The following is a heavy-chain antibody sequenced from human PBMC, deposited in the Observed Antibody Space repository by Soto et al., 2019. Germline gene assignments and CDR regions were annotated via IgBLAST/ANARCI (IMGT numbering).Heavy chain of an antibody. V-gene: IGHV5-51*01. J-gene: IGHJ6*03. CDR3: ARHRHCSSTGCYYYYMDV. D-gene: IGHD2-2*01. CDR2: IYPGDSDT. Sequence: GESLKISCKGSGYSFTSYWIGWVRQMPGKGLEWMGIIYPGDSDTRYSPSFQGQVTISADKSISTAYLQWSSLKASDTAMYYCARHRHCSSTGCYYYYMDVWGKGTTVTVSS. CDR1: GYSFTSYW.